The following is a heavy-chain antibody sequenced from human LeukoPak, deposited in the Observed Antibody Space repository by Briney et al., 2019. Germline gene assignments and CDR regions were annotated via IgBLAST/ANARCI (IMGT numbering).Heavy chain of an antibody. D-gene: IGHD4-17*01. Sequence: GGSLRLSCAASGFTVSSNYMSWVRQAPGKGLEWVSVIYSGGSTYYADSVKGRFTISRDNSKNTLYLQMNSLRAEDTAVYYCARANYGDYVGYYYYGTDVWGQGTTVTVSS. CDR2: IYSGGST. J-gene: IGHJ6*02. CDR3: ARANYGDYVGYYYYGTDV. CDR1: GFTVSSNY. V-gene: IGHV3-66*01.